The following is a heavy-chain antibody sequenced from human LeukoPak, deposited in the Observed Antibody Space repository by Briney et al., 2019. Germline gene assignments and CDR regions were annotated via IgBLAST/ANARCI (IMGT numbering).Heavy chain of an antibody. CDR1: GYTFTSYG. Sequence: ASVKVSCKASGYTFTSYGISWVRQAPGQGLEWMEWISAYNGNTNYAQKLQGRVTMTTDTSTSTAYMELRSLRSDDTAVYYCATVGIAAAGTGYYYYMDVWGKGTTVTVSS. CDR2: ISAYNGNT. CDR3: ATVGIAAAGTGYYYYMDV. V-gene: IGHV1-18*01. D-gene: IGHD6-13*01. J-gene: IGHJ6*03.